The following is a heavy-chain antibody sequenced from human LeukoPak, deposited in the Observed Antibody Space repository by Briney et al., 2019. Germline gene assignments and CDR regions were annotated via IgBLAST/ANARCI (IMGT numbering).Heavy chain of an antibody. D-gene: IGHD3-22*01. CDR1: GGSISSGSYY. Sequence: SETLSLTCTVSGGSISSGSYYWSWIRQPAGTGLEWIGRIYTSGSTNYHPSLRSRVTISLDTSKNQFSLKLSSLTAADTAVYYCARDFNGGGYLFDYWGQGTLVTVSS. CDR2: IYTSGST. CDR3: ARDFNGGGYLFDY. J-gene: IGHJ4*02. V-gene: IGHV4-61*02.